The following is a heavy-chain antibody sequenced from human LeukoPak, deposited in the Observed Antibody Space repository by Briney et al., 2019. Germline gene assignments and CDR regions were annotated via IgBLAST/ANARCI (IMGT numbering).Heavy chain of an antibody. CDR3: ARGGAAPGAFDV. D-gene: IGHD2-15*01. CDR2: IYNSGST. CDR1: GGSISSYY. V-gene: IGHV4-59*01. J-gene: IGHJ3*01. Sequence: SETLSLTCTVPGGSISSYYWSWIRQPPGKGLEWIGHIYNSGSTNYNPSLKSRVTISVDTSKNQFSLKLSSVTAADTAVYYCARGGAAPGAFDVWGQGTVVTASS.